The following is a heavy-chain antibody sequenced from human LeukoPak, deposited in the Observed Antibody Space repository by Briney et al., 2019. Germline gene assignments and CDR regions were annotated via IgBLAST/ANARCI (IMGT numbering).Heavy chain of an antibody. D-gene: IGHD3-22*01. CDR1: GFTISSNY. CDR2: IYGGGTT. V-gene: IGHV3-53*01. J-gene: IGHJ4*02. CDR3: ARALPFGGYYDH. Sequence: GGSLRLSCAASGFTISSNYMSWVRQAPGMGLEWVSVIYGGGTTYYGDSVKGRFTISRDNSKNTLYLQMNSLRAEDTAVYYCARALPFGGYYDHWGQGTLVTVSS.